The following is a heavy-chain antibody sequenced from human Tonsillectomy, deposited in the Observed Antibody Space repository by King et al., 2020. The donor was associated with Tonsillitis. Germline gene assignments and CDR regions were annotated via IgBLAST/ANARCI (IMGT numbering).Heavy chain of an antibody. V-gene: IGHV3-9*01. Sequence: VQLVESGGGLVQPGRSLRLSCAASGFTFDDYAMHWVRQAPGKGLEWVSGISWYICSLGYADSVKGRFTISRDNAKNSLYLQMNSLRAEDTALYYCAKDVGVAARPWYFDLWGRGTLVTVSS. J-gene: IGHJ2*01. D-gene: IGHD6-6*01. CDR1: GFTFDDYA. CDR2: ISWYICSL. CDR3: AKDVGVAARPWYFDL.